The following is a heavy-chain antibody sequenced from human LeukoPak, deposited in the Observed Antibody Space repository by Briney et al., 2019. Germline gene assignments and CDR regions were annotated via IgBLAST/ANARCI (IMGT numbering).Heavy chain of an antibody. V-gene: IGHV3-30*03. D-gene: IGHD3-10*01. CDR3: VRGFPMVRGVINYYGMDV. Sequence: PGGSLRLSCAASGFTFSSYGMHWVRQAPGKGLEWVAVISYDGSNKYYADSVKGRFTISRDNSKNTLYLQMNSLRAEDMAVYYCVRGFPMVRGVINYYGMDVWGQGTTVTVSS. CDR1: GFTFSSYG. J-gene: IGHJ6*02. CDR2: ISYDGSNK.